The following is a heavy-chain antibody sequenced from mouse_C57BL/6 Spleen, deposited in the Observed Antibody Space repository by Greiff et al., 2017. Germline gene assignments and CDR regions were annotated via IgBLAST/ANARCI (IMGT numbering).Heavy chain of an antibody. D-gene: IGHD1-1*01. CDR2: IYPRDGST. V-gene: IGHV1-78*01. CDR1: GYTFTDHT. J-gene: IGHJ4*01. Sequence: QVQLKESDAELVKPGASVKISCKVSGYTFTDHTIHWMKQRPEQGLEWIGYIYPRDGSTTYNEKFKGKAKLTAEKSSSTAYMQLNSLTSEDSAVYFCAREGYYGSSGFYYAMDYWGQGTSVTVSS. CDR3: AREGYYGSSGFYYAMDY.